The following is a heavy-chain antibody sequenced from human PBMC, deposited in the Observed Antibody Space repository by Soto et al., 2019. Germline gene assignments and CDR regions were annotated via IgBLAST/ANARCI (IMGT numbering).Heavy chain of an antibody. CDR2: IIAIFGTT. J-gene: IGHJ4*02. Sequence: SVKVSRKASGGTFSSYAISWVRQAPGQGLEWMGWIIAIFGTTNYAQKLQGRVTITTDESTSTAYMELRSLRSDDTAVYYCARVRGVGANDFDYWGQGTLVTVSS. V-gene: IGHV1-69*05. CDR1: GGTFSSYA. CDR3: ARVRGVGANDFDY. D-gene: IGHD1-26*01.